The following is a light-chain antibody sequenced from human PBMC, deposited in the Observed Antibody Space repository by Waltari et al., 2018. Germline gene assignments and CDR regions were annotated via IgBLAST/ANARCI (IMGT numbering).Light chain of an antibody. CDR2: HAS. V-gene: IGKV3-11*01. CDR1: QSVTNY. Sequence: EIVLTQSPVILSLSPGETATLSCRASQSVTNYLAWYQQRPGQAPRLLIYHASNRATGIPARFSGSGSGTDFTLTINSLEPEDSAVYYCQQRGTWPPITFGQGTRLEIK. J-gene: IGKJ5*01. CDR3: QQRGTWPPIT.